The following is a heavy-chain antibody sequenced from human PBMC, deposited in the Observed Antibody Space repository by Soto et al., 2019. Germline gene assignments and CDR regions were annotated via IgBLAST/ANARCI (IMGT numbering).Heavy chain of an antibody. D-gene: IGHD1-1*01. Sequence: SETLSLTCTVSGGSISSYYWSWIRQPPGKGLEWIGYIYYSGSTNYNPSLKSRVTISVDTSKNQFSLKLSSVTAADTAVYYCARDKTRTERGFDYWGQGTLVTVSS. V-gene: IGHV4-59*01. CDR3: ARDKTRTERGFDY. CDR2: IYYSGST. CDR1: GGSISSYY. J-gene: IGHJ4*02.